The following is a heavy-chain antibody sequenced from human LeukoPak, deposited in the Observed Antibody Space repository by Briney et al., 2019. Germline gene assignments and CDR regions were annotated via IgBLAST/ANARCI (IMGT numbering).Heavy chain of an antibody. CDR3: ATLSSSWYEDY. Sequence: ASVKVSCKASGYTFTSYYMHWVRQAPGQGFEWMGIINPSGGSTSYAQKFQGRVTMTRDTSTSTVYMELSSLRSEDTAVYYCATLSSSWYEDYWGQGTLVTVSS. D-gene: IGHD6-13*01. V-gene: IGHV1-46*01. J-gene: IGHJ4*02. CDR1: GYTFTSYY. CDR2: INPSGGST.